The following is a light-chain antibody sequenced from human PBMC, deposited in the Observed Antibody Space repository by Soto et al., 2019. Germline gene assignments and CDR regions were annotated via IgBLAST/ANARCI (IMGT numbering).Light chain of an antibody. CDR2: DSS. CDR1: QSVSSY. CDR3: QQRSSGVT. J-gene: IGKJ4*01. Sequence: EIVLTQSPATLSLSPVERATLSCRASQSVSSYLAWYQQKPGQAPRLLIYDSSNRATGIPGRFSGSGSGTDFTLTISSLEPEDFAVYYCQQRSSGVTFGGGTKVEI. V-gene: IGKV3-11*01.